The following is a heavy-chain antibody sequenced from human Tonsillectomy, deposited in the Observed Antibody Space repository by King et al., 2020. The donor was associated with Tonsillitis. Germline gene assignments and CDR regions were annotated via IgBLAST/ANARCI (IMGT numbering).Heavy chain of an antibody. Sequence: VQLVESGGGLVQPGGSLRLSCAASGFTFSSYAMSWVRQAPGKGLEWVSAISGSGSSTYYADSVKVRCTISRDNSKNTLVLQMNSLRAEDTAVYYCAKGTYYYGSGSYLPDYWGQGTLVTVSS. CDR3: AKGTYYYGSGSYLPDY. CDR1: GFTFSSYA. D-gene: IGHD3-10*01. CDR2: ISGSGSST. J-gene: IGHJ4*02. V-gene: IGHV3-23*04.